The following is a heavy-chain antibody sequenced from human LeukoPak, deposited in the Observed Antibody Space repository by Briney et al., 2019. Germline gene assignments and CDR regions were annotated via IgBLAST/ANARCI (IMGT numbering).Heavy chain of an antibody. D-gene: IGHD3-3*01. Sequence: SETLSLTCTVSGGSISSYYWSWIRQPPGKGLEWIWYIYYSGSTNYNPSLKSRVTISVDTSKNQFSLKLSSVTAADTAVYYCARLDITYYDFWRGYPQGYYFDYGGQGPLVTVSS. CDR3: ARLDITYYDFWRGYPQGYYFDY. CDR1: GGSISSYY. V-gene: IGHV4-59*08. CDR2: IYYSGST. J-gene: IGHJ4*02.